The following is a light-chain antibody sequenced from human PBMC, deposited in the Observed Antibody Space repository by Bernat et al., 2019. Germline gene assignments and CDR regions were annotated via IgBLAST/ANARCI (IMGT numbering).Light chain of an antibody. J-gene: IGLJ1*01. V-gene: IGLV2-14*03. Sequence: SALTQPASVAGSPGQSITLSCSGTRSDVGRYKYVSSYQQYPGKAPKLLIYDVSNRPSGGSSRFSGSKSGNSASLTISGLQAEDEADYYCSSFTTPDTYVFGTGTEVTVL. CDR1: RSDVGRYKY. CDR3: SSFTTPDTYV. CDR2: DVS.